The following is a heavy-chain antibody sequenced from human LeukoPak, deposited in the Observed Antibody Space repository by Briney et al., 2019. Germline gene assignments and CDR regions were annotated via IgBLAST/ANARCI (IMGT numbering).Heavy chain of an antibody. J-gene: IGHJ3*02. CDR2: MSYDGDNK. Sequence: PGGSLRLSCAASGFTFSSYGMHSVRQAPGKGLEWVAVMSYDGDNKYYADSVTGRFTVSRDNSKNTLYLQMTSLRAEDTAVYYCAKGWELPHGDAFDIWGQGTMVTVSS. CDR3: AKGWELPHGDAFDI. V-gene: IGHV3-30*18. D-gene: IGHD1-26*01. CDR1: GFTFSSYG.